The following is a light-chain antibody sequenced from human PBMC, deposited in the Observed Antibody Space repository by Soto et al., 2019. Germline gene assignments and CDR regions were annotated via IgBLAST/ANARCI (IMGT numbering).Light chain of an antibody. V-gene: IGLV1-40*01. CDR3: TSYTSVTIVV. J-gene: IGLJ2*01. Sequence: QSVLTQPPSVSGAPGQRVTISCTGSSSNIGAGYDVHWYQQLPGTAPKLLIYGNSNRPSGVSDRFSGSKSGNTASLTISALQAEDEADYYCTSYTSVTIVVFGGGTKLTVL. CDR1: SSNIGAGYD. CDR2: GNS.